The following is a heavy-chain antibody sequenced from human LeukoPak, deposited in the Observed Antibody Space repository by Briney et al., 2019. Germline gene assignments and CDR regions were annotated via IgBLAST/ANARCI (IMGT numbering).Heavy chain of an antibody. CDR1: GFTFSSYS. Sequence: PGGSLRLSCAASGFTFSSYSMNWVRQAPGKGLEWVSSISSSSSYIYHADSVKGRFTISRDNAKNSLYLQMNSLRAEDTAVYYCARGSSSSSLPADYWGQGTLVTVSS. J-gene: IGHJ4*02. CDR2: ISSSSSYI. D-gene: IGHD6-6*01. V-gene: IGHV3-21*01. CDR3: ARGSSSSSLPADY.